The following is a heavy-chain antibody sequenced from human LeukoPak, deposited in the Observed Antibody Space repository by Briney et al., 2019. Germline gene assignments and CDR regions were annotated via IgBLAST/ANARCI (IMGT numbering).Heavy chain of an antibody. CDR1: GFTFSSYS. D-gene: IGHD2-2*01. V-gene: IGHV3-48*01. Sequence: GGSLRLSCAASGFTFSSYSMNWVRQAPGKGLEWVSYISSSSSSTIYYADSVKGRFTISRDNAKNSLYLQMNSLRAEDTAVYYCARGTPGVVVPAATAFDYWGQGTLVTVSS. CDR2: ISSSSSSTI. CDR3: ARGTPGVVVPAATAFDY. J-gene: IGHJ4*02.